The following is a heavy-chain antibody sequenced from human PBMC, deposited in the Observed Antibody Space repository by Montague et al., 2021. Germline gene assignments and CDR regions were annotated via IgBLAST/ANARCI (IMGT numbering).Heavy chain of an antibody. Sequence: SETLSLTCTVSSGSIFHAHWSWVRQPPGKGLEWLGSMFYGGATSNNPSLKSRVTMSIDTSTNQFSLKLSFVTAADTAVYYRAKQDYFVSGTSYKGFDPWGQGTLVTVSS. CDR3: AKQDYFVSGTSYKGFDP. J-gene: IGHJ5*02. CDR1: SGSIFHAH. V-gene: IGHV4-59*08. CDR2: MFYGGAT. D-gene: IGHD3-10*01.